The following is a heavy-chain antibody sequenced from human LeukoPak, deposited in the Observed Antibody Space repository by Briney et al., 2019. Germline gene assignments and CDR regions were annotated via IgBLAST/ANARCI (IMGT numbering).Heavy chain of an antibody. J-gene: IGHJ3*02. CDR3: AREYEVTLVRGVIMTVDAFDI. CDR2: IYTSGSS. V-gene: IGHV4-4*07. Sequence: SETLSLTCAVYGGSFSGYYWSWIRQSAGKGLEWIGRIYTSGSSNYNPSLKSRVTMSVDTSKNQFSLKLTSVTAADTAAYYCAREYEVTLVRGVIMTVDAFDIWGQGTMVTVSS. CDR1: GGSFSGYY. D-gene: IGHD3-10*01.